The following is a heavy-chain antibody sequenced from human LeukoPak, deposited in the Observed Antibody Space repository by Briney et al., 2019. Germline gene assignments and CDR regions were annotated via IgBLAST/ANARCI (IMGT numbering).Heavy chain of an antibody. V-gene: IGHV4-59*01. Sequence: SETLSLTCTVSGGSISSYYWSWIRQPPGKGLEWIGYIYYSGSTNYNPSLESRVTISVDTSKNQFSLKLSSVTAADTAVYYCARVPTSRDDAFDIWGQGTMVTVSS. J-gene: IGHJ3*02. CDR1: GGSISSYY. CDR2: IYYSGST. CDR3: ARVPTSRDDAFDI. D-gene: IGHD4/OR15-4a*01.